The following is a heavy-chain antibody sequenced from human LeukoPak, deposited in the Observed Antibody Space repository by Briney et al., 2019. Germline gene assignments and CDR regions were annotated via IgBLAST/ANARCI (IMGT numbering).Heavy chain of an antibody. D-gene: IGHD3-10*02. J-gene: IGHJ4*02. CDR1: GFTFSNDA. CDR2: ISGSGDKT. V-gene: IGHV3-23*01. Sequence: GGSPRLSCAASGFTFSNDAMYWVRQAPGKGLEWVSTISGSGDKTYYVDSVKGRFTISRDNSKNTVYLQMNSLRVEDTAVYYCTKDVRGGDPDVEPIDHWGQGTLDTVSS. CDR3: TKDVRGGDPDVEPIDH.